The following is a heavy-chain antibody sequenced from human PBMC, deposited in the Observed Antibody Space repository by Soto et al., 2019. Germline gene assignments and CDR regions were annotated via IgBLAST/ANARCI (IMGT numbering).Heavy chain of an antibody. V-gene: IGHV3-74*01. D-gene: IGHD6-19*01. CDR2: IDHDGTTT. J-gene: IGHJ4*02. CDR1: GFDCSDYW. CDR3: ARGPRPSPAGPGAY. Sequence: GALRLSGALSGFDCSDYWIQWFRQSPGKGLESVSRIDHDGTTTHYAHSVKGRFSVSRDNAKKTIYLQLNSLTPDDMALCYCARGPRPSPAGPGAYWGPG.